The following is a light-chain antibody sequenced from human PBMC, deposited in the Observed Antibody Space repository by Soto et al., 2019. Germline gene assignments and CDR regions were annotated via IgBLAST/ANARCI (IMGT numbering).Light chain of an antibody. Sequence: QSALTQPASVAGSLGQSITLSCTGTSSDIAIYNYVSWYQHHPGRVPKLLISEVTNRPSGASDRFSGSKSGNTASLTISGLQADDEADYYCTSFTTSSSLVFGGVTKLTVL. J-gene: IGLJ2*01. CDR2: EVT. CDR3: TSFTTSSSLV. CDR1: SSDIAIYNY. V-gene: IGLV2-14*01.